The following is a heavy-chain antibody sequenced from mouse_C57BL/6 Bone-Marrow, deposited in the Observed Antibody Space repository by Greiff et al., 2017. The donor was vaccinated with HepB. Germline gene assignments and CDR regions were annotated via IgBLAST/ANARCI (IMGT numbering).Heavy chain of an antibody. CDR1: GFSFNTYA. D-gene: IGHD1-1*01. V-gene: IGHV10-1*01. J-gene: IGHJ1*03. CDR3: VRMSSHVLYWYFDV. CDR2: IRSKSNNYAT. Sequence: EVQVVESGGGLVQPKGSLKLSCAASGFSFNTYAMNWVRQAPGKGLEWVARIRSKSNNYATYYADSVKDRFTISRDDSESMLYLQMNNLKTEDTAMYYCVRMSSHVLYWYFDVWGTGTTVTVSS.